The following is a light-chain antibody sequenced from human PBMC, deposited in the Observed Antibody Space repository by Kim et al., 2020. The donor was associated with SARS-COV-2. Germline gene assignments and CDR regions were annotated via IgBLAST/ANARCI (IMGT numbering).Light chain of an antibody. V-gene: IGKV1-33*01. CDR3: QHYESLPLT. CDR1: HDIGEF. J-gene: IGKJ4*01. CDR2: DVS. Sequence: DIQLTQSPSSLSASVGDRVSITCQASHDIGEFLNWYQQRPGKAPRLLIYDVSKMESGVPSRFSGIGSGTHFTLNIRTLQPEDIGTYYCQHYESLPLTFGGGTKLEI.